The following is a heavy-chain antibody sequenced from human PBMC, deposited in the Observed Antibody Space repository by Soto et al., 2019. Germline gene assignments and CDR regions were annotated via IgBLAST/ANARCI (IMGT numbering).Heavy chain of an antibody. CDR2: IRDKAEGATT. CDR3: TPMFQLRSF. J-gene: IGHJ4*02. V-gene: IGHV3-15*05. D-gene: IGHD3-10*02. CDR1: GVGLTFSDAW. Sequence: EVNLVESGGDLVKPGGSLRLSCAASGVGLTFSDAWMSWVRQAPGKGLEWIGHIRDKAEGATTDYAANVRGRFVISRDNSTSTVLLQMSSLDVADTAVYYCTPMFQLRSFWGQGTQVTVSS.